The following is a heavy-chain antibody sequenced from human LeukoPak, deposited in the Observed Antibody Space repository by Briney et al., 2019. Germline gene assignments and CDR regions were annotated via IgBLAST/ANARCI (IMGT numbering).Heavy chain of an antibody. CDR2: ISYDGSNK. V-gene: IGHV3-30-3*01. D-gene: IGHD5-24*01. Sequence: GGSLRLSCAASGFTFSSYAMHWVRQAPGKGLESVAVISYDGSNKYYADSVKRRFTISRDNSNNTLSLQMNSLKAEDTAVYYCAKGRMMATIMISFDYWGRGTLVTVSS. CDR3: AKGRMMATIMISFDY. J-gene: IGHJ4*02. CDR1: GFTFSSYA.